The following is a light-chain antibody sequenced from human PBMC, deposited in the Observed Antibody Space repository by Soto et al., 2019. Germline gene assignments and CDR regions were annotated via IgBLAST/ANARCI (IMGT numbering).Light chain of an antibody. CDR3: PHYSNWPPFT. CDR2: DAN. Sequence: DIVMTQSPTTLSVSPGERVTLSCRASQSVSSTLAWFQQKPGQAPRLLIYDANTSAAGIPPRFIGSGSGTDLTLTIRSLKSEDFGVYSCPHYSNWPPFTFRPGTTVDIK. V-gene: IGKV3-15*01. CDR1: QSVSST. J-gene: IGKJ3*01.